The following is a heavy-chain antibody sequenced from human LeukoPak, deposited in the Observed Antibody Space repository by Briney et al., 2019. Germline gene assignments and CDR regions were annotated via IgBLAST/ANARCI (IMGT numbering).Heavy chain of an antibody. J-gene: IGHJ5*02. Sequence: SETLSLTCTVSGGSISSYYWGWIRQPPGKGLEWIGSMYSSGNTYYNPSLKNRASISVDTAKNNFSLNLTSVTVADTAYYYCARHFDFWSGYGGPWGQGTLVTVSS. CDR2: MYSSGNT. D-gene: IGHD3-3*01. CDR1: GGSISSYY. V-gene: IGHV4-39*07. CDR3: ARHFDFWSGYGGP.